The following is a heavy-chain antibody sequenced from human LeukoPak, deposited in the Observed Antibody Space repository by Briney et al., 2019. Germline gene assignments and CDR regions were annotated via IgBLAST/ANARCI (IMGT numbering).Heavy chain of an antibody. Sequence: GGSLRLSCAASGFTFSRYTMNWVRQAPGKGLEWVSYISSSGSTKYYADSVKGRFTIPRDNAKNSLYLQMSSLRAEDTAVYYCARDQPYYYDSSGYLYYFDYWGQGTLVTVSS. CDR2: ISSSGSTK. CDR3: ARDQPYYYDSSGYLYYFDY. CDR1: GFTFSRYT. J-gene: IGHJ4*02. V-gene: IGHV3-48*04. D-gene: IGHD3-22*01.